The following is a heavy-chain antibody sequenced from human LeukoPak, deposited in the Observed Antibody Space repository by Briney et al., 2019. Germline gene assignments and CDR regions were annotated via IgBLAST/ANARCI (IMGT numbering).Heavy chain of an antibody. Sequence: SETLSLTCAVYGGSFSGYYWSWIRQPPGKGLEWIGEINHSGSTNYNPSLKSRVTISVDTSKNQFSLKLSSVTAADTAVYYCARVYPGVDYWGQGTLVTVSS. CDR2: INHSGST. D-gene: IGHD3-10*01. J-gene: IGHJ4*02. CDR3: ARVYPGVDY. CDR1: GGSFSGYY. V-gene: IGHV4-34*01.